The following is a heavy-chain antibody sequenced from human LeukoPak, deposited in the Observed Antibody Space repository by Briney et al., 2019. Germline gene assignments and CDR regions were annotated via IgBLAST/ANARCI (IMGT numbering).Heavy chain of an antibody. D-gene: IGHD2-15*01. CDR1: GYTLTELS. CDR3: ATGGGPRGWFDP. J-gene: IGHJ5*02. Sequence: ASVKVSCKVSGYTLTELSLHWVRQAPGKGLEWMGGFDPEDGETIYAQKFQGRVTMTEDTSTDTAYMELSSLRSEDTAVYYCATGGGPRGWFDPWGQGTLVTVSS. V-gene: IGHV1-24*01. CDR2: FDPEDGET.